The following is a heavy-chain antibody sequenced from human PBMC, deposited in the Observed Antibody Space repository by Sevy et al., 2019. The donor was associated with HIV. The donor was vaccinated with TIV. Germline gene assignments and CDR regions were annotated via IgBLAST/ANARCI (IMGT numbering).Heavy chain of an antibody. Sequence: SETLSLTCTVSGGSISSSSYYWGWIRQPPGKGLEWIGSIYYSGSTYYNPALKRRVTISVDTSKNQFSLKLSSVTAADTAVYYCASLRVHPCSGGSCYPGYFDYWGQGTLVTVSS. D-gene: IGHD2-15*01. J-gene: IGHJ4*02. CDR1: GGSISSSSYY. CDR3: ASLRVHPCSGGSCYPGYFDY. V-gene: IGHV4-39*01. CDR2: IYYSGST.